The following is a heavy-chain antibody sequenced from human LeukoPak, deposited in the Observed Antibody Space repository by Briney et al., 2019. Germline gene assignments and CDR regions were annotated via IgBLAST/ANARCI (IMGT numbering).Heavy chain of an antibody. CDR3: AKEGYYGSGSYRHDAFDI. D-gene: IGHD3-10*01. CDR2: ISGSGGST. Sequence: GGSLRLSCAASGFTFSSYGMSWVRQAPGKGLEWVSAISGSGGSTYYADSVKGRLTISRDNSKNTLYLQMNSLRAEDTAVYYCAKEGYYGSGSYRHDAFDIWGQGTMVTVSS. J-gene: IGHJ3*02. V-gene: IGHV3-23*01. CDR1: GFTFSSYG.